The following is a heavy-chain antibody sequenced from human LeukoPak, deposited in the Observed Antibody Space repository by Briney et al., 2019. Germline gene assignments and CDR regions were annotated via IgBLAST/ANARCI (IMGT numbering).Heavy chain of an antibody. D-gene: IGHD3-10*01. CDR2: IYHTGTT. Sequence: SETLSLTCAVSGYSISSGYYWGWIRQPPGKGLEWVGSIYHTGTTHYNASLRTRVTISVGTSKNQFSLKLTSVTAADTAVYYCARVLAGSGNYDYWGQGTLVTVSS. CDR3: ARVLAGSGNYDY. V-gene: IGHV4-38-2*01. J-gene: IGHJ4*02. CDR1: GYSISSGYY.